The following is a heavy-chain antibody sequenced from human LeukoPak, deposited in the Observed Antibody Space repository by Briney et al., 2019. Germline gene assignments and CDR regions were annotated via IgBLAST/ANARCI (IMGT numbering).Heavy chain of an antibody. CDR2: ISYDGSNK. Sequence: PGXSLXLSCAASGFTFSSYAMHWVRQAPGKGLEWVAXISYDGSNKYYADSVKGRFTISRDNSKNTLYLQMNSLRAEDTAVYYCARDLTYYDILTGLFYWGQGTLVTVSS. V-gene: IGHV3-30*04. CDR1: GFTFSSYA. J-gene: IGHJ4*02. CDR3: ARDLTYYDILTGLFY. D-gene: IGHD3-9*01.